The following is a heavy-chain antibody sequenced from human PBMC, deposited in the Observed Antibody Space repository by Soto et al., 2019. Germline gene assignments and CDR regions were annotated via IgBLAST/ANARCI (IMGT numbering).Heavy chain of an antibody. CDR2: IYTSGST. V-gene: IGHV4-4*07. Sequence: SETLSLTCTVSGGSISSYYWSWIRQPAGKGLEWIGRIYTSGSTNYNPSLKSRVTMSVDTSKNQFSLKLSPVTAADTAAYYCARDTIFGVVRLGMDVWGQGTTVTVSS. CDR3: ARDTIFGVVRLGMDV. CDR1: GGSISSYY. D-gene: IGHD3-3*01. J-gene: IGHJ6*02.